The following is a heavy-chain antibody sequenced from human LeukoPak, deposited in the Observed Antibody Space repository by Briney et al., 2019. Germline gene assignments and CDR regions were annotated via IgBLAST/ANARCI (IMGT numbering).Heavy chain of an antibody. J-gene: IGHJ3*02. CDR3: AREYSSSSGRRAFDI. Sequence: KPSETLSLTCAVYGGSFSGYYWSWIRQPPGKGLEWIGEINHSGSTNYNPSLKSRVTILVDTSKNQFSLRLSSVTAADTAVYYCAREYSSSSGRRAFDIWGQGTMVTVSS. CDR1: GGSFSGYY. CDR2: INHSGST. D-gene: IGHD6-6*01. V-gene: IGHV4-34*01.